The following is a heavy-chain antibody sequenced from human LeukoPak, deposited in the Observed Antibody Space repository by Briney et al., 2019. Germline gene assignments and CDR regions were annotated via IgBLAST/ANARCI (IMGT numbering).Heavy chain of an antibody. Sequence: SQTLSLTCAVDGGSFSGYYWSWIRQPPGKGLEWIGEINHSGSTNYNPSLKSRVTISVDTSKNQFSLKLSSVTAADTAVYYCARRYYDFWSGYTWFDPWGQGTLVTVSS. CDR2: INHSGST. V-gene: IGHV4-34*01. CDR3: ARRYYDFWSGYTWFDP. CDR1: GGSFSGYY. D-gene: IGHD3-3*01. J-gene: IGHJ5*02.